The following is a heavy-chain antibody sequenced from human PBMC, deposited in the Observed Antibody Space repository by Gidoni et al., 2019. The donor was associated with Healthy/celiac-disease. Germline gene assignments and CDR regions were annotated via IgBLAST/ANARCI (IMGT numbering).Heavy chain of an antibody. D-gene: IGHD3-3*01. Sequence: QVQLVESGGGVVQPGRSLRIACADSGFTCSSLAMNWVRQAPGKGLELVSVISYDGINKYYADSLHGRFTISIDNSKNTLYLQVNSLRAEDTAVYYCARDGIDFWIGYYIANYFDYWGQGTLVTFSS. CDR1: GFTCSSLA. J-gene: IGHJ4*02. V-gene: IGHV3-30-3*01. CDR2: ISYDGINK. CDR3: ARDGIDFWIGYYIANYFDY.